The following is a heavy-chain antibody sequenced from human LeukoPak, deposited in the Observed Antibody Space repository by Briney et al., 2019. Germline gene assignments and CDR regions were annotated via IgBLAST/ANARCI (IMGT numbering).Heavy chain of an antibody. Sequence: GGSLRLSCAVSGFTFSNYDMRWVRQAPGKGLEWVSTITSTGDSTYYADSVKGRFTISRDNSKNTLYLQMNSLRAEDTAVYYCAKVLRYFMDVWGQGTTVTVSS. CDR2: ITSTGDST. V-gene: IGHV3-23*01. CDR3: AKVLRYFMDV. D-gene: IGHD3-9*01. CDR1: GFTFSNYD. J-gene: IGHJ6*02.